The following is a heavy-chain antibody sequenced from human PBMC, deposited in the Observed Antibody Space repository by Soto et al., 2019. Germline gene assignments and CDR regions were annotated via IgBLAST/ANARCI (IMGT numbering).Heavy chain of an antibody. D-gene: IGHD3-10*01. CDR1: GGSISSGVYY. CDR3: ARAQGSGFLVS. Sequence: QVQLQESGPGLVKPSQTLSLTCNVSGGSISSGVYYWGGIRQPPGKGLEWIGYIYYSGSTYYNPSLKSRVTISVDTSKNQFSLKLSSVTAADTAVYYCARAQGSGFLVSWGQGTLVTVSS. V-gene: IGHV4-30-4*01. J-gene: IGHJ4*02. CDR2: IYYSGST.